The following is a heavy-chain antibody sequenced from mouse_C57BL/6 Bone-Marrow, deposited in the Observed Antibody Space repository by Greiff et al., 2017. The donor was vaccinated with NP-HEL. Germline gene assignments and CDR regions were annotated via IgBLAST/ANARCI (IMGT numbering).Heavy chain of an antibody. CDR3: AIYCKGFAY. CDR1: GYTFTSYW. CDR2: IDPSDSYT. D-gene: IGHD1-1*01. J-gene: IGHJ3*01. Sequence: QVQLQQPGAELVMPGASVKLSCKASGYTFTSYWMHWVKQRPGQGLEWIGEIDPSDSYTNYNQKFKGKSTLTVDKSSSTAYMQLSSLTSEDSAVYYCAIYCKGFAYWGQGTLVTVSA. V-gene: IGHV1-69*01.